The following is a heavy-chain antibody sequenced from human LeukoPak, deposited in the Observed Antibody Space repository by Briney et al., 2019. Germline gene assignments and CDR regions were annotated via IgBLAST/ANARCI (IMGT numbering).Heavy chain of an antibody. D-gene: IGHD6-13*01. CDR3: AKRNSSSWYYFDY. CDR2: ISGSGGST. CDR1: GFTFSSYA. V-gene: IGHV3-23*01. Sequence: GGSLRLSCAASGFTFSSYAMSWVRQAPGKGLEWVSAISGSGGSTYYADSVKGRFPISRVNSKNTLYLQMNSLRAEDTAVYYCAKRNSSSWYYFDYWGQGTLVTVSS. J-gene: IGHJ4*02.